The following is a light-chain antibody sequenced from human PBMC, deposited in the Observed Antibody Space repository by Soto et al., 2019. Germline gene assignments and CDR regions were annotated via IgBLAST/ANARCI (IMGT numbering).Light chain of an antibody. CDR2: DAS. Sequence: DIQMTQSPSSLSAYVGDRVTITCQASQDISNYLNWYQHKPGKAPKILIYDASTLETGVPSRFSGSGSGTDFTFTISSLQPEDIATYYCLQFHNLPTFGGGTKVEIK. J-gene: IGKJ4*01. V-gene: IGKV1-33*01. CDR3: LQFHNLPT. CDR1: QDISNY.